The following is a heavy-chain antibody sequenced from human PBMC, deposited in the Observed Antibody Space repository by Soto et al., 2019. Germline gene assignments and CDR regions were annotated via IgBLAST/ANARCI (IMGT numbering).Heavy chain of an antibody. CDR3: ARANGTMARAVLLE. V-gene: IGHV4-30-4*01. D-gene: IGHD3-10*01. CDR1: GDPLSSGDYY. J-gene: IGHJ4*02. Sequence: QVQLQESGPGLVKPSQTLSLTCTVSGDPLSSGDYYGSWIRQRPGKGLEWIGYIFYTGSSYYNPSLGSRVASSVDTYKNQFSLNVDYVSDADTAVYYCARANGTMARAVLLEWGQGTLITVSS. CDR2: IFYTGSS.